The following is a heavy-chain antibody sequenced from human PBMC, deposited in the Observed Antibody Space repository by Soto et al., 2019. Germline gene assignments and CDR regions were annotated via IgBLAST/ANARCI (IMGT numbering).Heavy chain of an antibody. CDR3: ATGIWGYYDSSGYYPYYFDY. J-gene: IGHJ4*02. V-gene: IGHV3-21*04. D-gene: IGHD3-22*01. CDR2: IGVSHSHI. CDR1: GCTFSGDN. Sequence: GGSVRLSGAASGCTFSGDNRNWVRQAPGKGLEWVSAIGVSHSHIYYADSVKGRFTISRDNAKNSLYLQMNSLRAEDTALYYCATGIWGYYDSSGYYPYYFDYRGQGTLVTVPS.